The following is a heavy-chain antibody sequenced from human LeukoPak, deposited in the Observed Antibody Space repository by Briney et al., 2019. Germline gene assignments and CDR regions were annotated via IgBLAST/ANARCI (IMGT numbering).Heavy chain of an antibody. CDR3: AKTRKLKWLVLGGDSYYFDY. Sequence: GGSLRLSCAASGFTFSSYEMNWVRQAPGKGLEWVSYISSSGSTIYYADSVKGRFTISRDNARNSLYLQMNSLRAEDTAVYYCAKTRKLKWLVLGGDSYYFDYWGQGTLVTVSS. D-gene: IGHD6-19*01. CDR2: ISSSGSTI. V-gene: IGHV3-48*03. J-gene: IGHJ4*02. CDR1: GFTFSSYE.